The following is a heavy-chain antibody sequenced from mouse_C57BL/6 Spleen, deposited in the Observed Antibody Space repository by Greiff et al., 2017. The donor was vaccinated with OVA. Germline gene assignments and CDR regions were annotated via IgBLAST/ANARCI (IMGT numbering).Heavy chain of an antibody. CDR3: ATAQAGAMDY. D-gene: IGHD3-2*02. V-gene: IGHV1-80*01. CDR1: GYAFSSYW. J-gene: IGHJ4*01. CDR2: IYPGDGDT. Sequence: VKLQESGAELVKPGASVKISCKASGYAFSSYWMNWVKQRPGKGLEWIGQIYPGDGDTNYNGKFKGKATLTADKSSSTAYMQLSSLTSEDSAVYFCATAQAGAMDYWGQGTSVTVSS.